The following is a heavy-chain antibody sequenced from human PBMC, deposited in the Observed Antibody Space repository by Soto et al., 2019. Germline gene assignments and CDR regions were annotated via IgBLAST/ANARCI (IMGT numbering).Heavy chain of an antibody. CDR1: GFTFSSYG. V-gene: IGHV3-30*18. CDR2: ISYDGSNK. D-gene: IGHD6-6*01. CDR3: AKDLGIAAPHAFNYYGMDV. J-gene: IGHJ6*02. Sequence: LRLSCAASGFTFSSYGMHWVRQAPGKGLEWVAVISYDGSNKYYADSVKGRFTISRDNSKNTLYLQMNSLRAEDTAVYYCAKDLGIAAPHAFNYYGMDVWGQGTTVTVSS.